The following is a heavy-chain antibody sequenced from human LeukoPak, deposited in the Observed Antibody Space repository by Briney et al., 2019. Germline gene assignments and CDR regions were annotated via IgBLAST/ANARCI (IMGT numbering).Heavy chain of an antibody. D-gene: IGHD3-22*01. V-gene: IGHV3-23*01. CDR1: GFTFSSYA. CDR2: ISGSGGST. J-gene: IGHJ4*02. CDR3: AKDRNYYYDSSGIDY. Sequence: GGSLRLSCAASGFTFSSYAMSWVRQALGKGLEWVSAISGSGGSTYYADSVKGRFTISRDNSKNTLYLQMNSLRAEDTAVYYCAKDRNYYYDSSGIDYWGQGTLVTVSS.